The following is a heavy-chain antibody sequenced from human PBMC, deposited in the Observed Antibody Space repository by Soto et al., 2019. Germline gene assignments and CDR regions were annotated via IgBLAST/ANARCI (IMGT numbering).Heavy chain of an antibody. CDR3: AKNWDTTFSSSSH. J-gene: IGHJ4*02. CDR2: ISGSGGST. CDR1: GFPFSTYA. D-gene: IGHD6-6*01. V-gene: IGHV3-23*01. Sequence: EVQLLESGGGLVQPGGSLRLSCPASGFPFSTYAMTWVRQAPGKGLEWVSAISGSGGSTYYADSVKGRFTISRDKSKSTLFLQMNSLRAEDTAVYYCAKNWDTTFSSSSHWGQGALVTVSS.